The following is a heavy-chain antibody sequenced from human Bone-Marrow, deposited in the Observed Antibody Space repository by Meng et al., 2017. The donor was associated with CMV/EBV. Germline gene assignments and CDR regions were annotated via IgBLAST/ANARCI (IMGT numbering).Heavy chain of an antibody. CDR3: AHSHRGNYFDY. D-gene: IGHD1-1*01. V-gene: IGHV2-5*02. J-gene: IGHJ4*02. Sequence: QITLKESGPTLVKPTQTLTLTCTFSGFSLTSSGVGVGWVRQPPGEALEWLAIIYWDDDKRYSPSLRSRLTITRDTSKNQVVLTVTDMDPVDTGTYYCAHSHRGNYFDYWGQGTLVTVSS. CDR2: IYWDDDK. CDR1: GFSLTSSGVG.